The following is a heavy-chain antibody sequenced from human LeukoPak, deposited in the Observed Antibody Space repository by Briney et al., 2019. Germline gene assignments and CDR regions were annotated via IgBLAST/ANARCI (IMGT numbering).Heavy chain of an antibody. J-gene: IGHJ4*02. V-gene: IGHV3-48*01. CDR1: GFTFSSYS. CDR3: ARDWSYRYFDY. CDR2: ISSSSSTI. Sequence: GGSLRLSCAASGFTFSSYSMSWVRQAPGKGLEWVSYISSSSSTIYYADSVKGRFTISRDNAKNSLYLQMNSLRAEDTAVYYCARDWSYRYFDYWGQGTLVTVSS. D-gene: IGHD1-26*01.